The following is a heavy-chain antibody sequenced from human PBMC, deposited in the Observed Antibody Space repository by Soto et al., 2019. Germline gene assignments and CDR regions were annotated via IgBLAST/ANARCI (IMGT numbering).Heavy chain of an antibody. D-gene: IGHD6-13*01. CDR3: ARDPRRIAAAGPFDY. V-gene: IGHV3-30-3*01. CDR2: ISNDGSNK. CDR1: GFTFSSYA. Sequence: QVQLVESGGGVVQPGRSLRLSCAASGFTFSSYAMHWVRQAPGKGLEWVAVISNDGSNKYYADSVKGRFTISRDNSKNTLYLQMNRLRAEDTAVYYCARDPRRIAAAGPFDYWGQGTLVTVSS. J-gene: IGHJ4*02.